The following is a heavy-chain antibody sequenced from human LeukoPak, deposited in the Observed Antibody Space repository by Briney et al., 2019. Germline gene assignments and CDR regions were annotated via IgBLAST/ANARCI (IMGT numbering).Heavy chain of an antibody. J-gene: IGHJ6*02. D-gene: IGHD6-19*01. CDR3: ATDLKMSSGFYYYYSMDV. Sequence: ASVKVSCKVSGYTLTELSMHWVRQAPGKGLEWMGGFDPEDGETIYAQKFQGRVTMTEDTSTDTAYMELSSLRSEDTAVYYCATDLKMSSGFYYYYSMDVWGQGTTVTVSS. CDR1: GYTLTELS. CDR2: FDPEDGET. V-gene: IGHV1-24*01.